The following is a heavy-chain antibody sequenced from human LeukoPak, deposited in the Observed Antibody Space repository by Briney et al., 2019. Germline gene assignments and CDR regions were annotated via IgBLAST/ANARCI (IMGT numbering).Heavy chain of an antibody. CDR2: INHSGST. Sequence: LETLSLTCAVYGGSFSGYYWSWIRQPPGKGLEWIGEINHSGSTNYNPSLKSRVTISVDTSKNQFSLKLSSVTAADTAVYYCARSPYGWPPRAEYFQHWGQGTLVTVSS. J-gene: IGHJ1*01. D-gene: IGHD4-17*01. CDR1: GGSFSGYY. V-gene: IGHV4-34*01. CDR3: ARSPYGWPPRAEYFQH.